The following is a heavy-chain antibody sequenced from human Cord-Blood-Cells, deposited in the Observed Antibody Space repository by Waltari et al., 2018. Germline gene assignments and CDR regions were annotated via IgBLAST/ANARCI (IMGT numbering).Heavy chain of an antibody. CDR2: IKQDGSEK. V-gene: IGHV3-7*01. Sequence: EVQLVESGGGLVQPGGSLRLSCAASGFTFSSYWMSWVRQAPGKGLEWVANIKQDGSEKYYVDSVKGRFTISRDNAKNSLYLQMNSLRAEDTAVYYCARGRIAAAGSLFDYWGQGTLVTVSS. CDR1: GFTFSSYW. D-gene: IGHD6-13*01. CDR3: ARGRIAAAGSLFDY. J-gene: IGHJ4*02.